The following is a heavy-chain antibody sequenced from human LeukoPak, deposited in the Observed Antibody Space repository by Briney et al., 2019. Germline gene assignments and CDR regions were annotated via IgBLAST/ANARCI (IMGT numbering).Heavy chain of an antibody. CDR3: ATEDKQMKYSSGRRVFDY. V-gene: IGHV3-30*03. J-gene: IGHJ4*02. D-gene: IGHD6-19*01. CDR1: GFTFSRYG. Sequence: GGSLRLSCAASGFTFSRYGMHWVRQAPGKGLEWVAVISYDGSSKYYADSVKGRFTISRDNSKNTLYLQMNSLGAEDTAVYYCATEDKQMKYSSGRRVFDYWGQGTLVTVSS. CDR2: ISYDGSSK.